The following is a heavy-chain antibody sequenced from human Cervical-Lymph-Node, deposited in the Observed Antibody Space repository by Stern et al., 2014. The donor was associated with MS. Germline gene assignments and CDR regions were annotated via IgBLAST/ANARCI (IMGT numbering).Heavy chain of an antibody. CDR2: IRGSGGSP. CDR3: AAVRRDGYNPTDY. V-gene: IGHV3-23*04. CDR1: GFTFSSYA. D-gene: IGHD5-24*01. J-gene: IGHJ4*02. Sequence: EDQLVESGGGLVKPGGSLRLSCAASGFTFSSYALSWVRQAPGKGLEWVSAIRGSGGSPSYAASVTGRFTLPRAPSHNTAHLQMNSLRAEDTAVYYCAAVRRDGYNPTDYWGQGTLVTVSS.